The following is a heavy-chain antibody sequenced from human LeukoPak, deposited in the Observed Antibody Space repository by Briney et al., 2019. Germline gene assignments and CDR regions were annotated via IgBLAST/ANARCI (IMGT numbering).Heavy chain of an antibody. D-gene: IGHD6-13*01. Sequence: ASVKVSCKASGYTFTGYYMHWVRQAPGQGLEWMGWINPNSGGTNYAQKFRGRVTMTRDTSISTAYMELSRLRSDDTAVYYCARVHRHIAADDAFDIWGQGTMVTVSS. V-gene: IGHV1-2*02. CDR3: ARVHRHIAADDAFDI. J-gene: IGHJ3*02. CDR2: INPNSGGT. CDR1: GYTFTGYY.